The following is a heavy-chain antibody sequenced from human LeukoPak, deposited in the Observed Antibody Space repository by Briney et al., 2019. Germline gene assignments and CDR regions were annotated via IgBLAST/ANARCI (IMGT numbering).Heavy chain of an antibody. V-gene: IGHV4-34*01. D-gene: IGHD3-10*01. CDR1: GGSFSGYY. Sequence: LSETLSLTCAVYGGSFSGYYWSWIRQPPGKGLEWIGEINHSGSTNYNPSLKSRVTISVDTSKNQFSLKLSSVTAADTAVYYCARGSRGYYFDYWGQGTLVTVSS. CDR2: INHSGST. J-gene: IGHJ4*02. CDR3: ARGSRGYYFDY.